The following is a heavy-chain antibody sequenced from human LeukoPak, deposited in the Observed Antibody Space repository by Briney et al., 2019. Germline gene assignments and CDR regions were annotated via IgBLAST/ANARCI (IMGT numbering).Heavy chain of an antibody. Sequence: GASVKVSCKASGGTFSSYAISWVRQAPGQGLEWMGGIIPIFGTANYAQKFQGRVTITADESTSTAYMELSSLRSEDTAVYYCARDQAAAGTSWFDPWGQGTLDTVSS. D-gene: IGHD6-13*01. CDR2: IIPIFGTA. CDR3: ARDQAAAGTSWFDP. V-gene: IGHV1-69*13. CDR1: GGTFSSYA. J-gene: IGHJ5*02.